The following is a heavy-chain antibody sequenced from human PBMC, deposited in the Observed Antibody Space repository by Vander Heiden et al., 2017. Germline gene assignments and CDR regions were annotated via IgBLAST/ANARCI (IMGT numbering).Heavy chain of an antibody. J-gene: IGHJ6*02. V-gene: IGHV1-69*01. CDR1: GGTFSSYA. CDR3: ARVPTYYYGSGSYYTGGMDV. D-gene: IGHD3-10*01. CDR2: IIPIFGTA. Sequence: QVQLVQSGAEVMKPGSSVTVSCKASGGTFSSYAITGVRQAPGQGLEWMGGIIPIFGTANYAQKFQGRVTITADESTSTAYMELSSLRSEDTAVYYCARVPTYYYGSGSYYTGGMDVWGQGPTVTVSS.